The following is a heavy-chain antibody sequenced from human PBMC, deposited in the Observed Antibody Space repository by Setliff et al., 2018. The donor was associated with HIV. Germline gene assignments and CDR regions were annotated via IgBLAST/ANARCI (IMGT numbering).Heavy chain of an antibody. D-gene: IGHD5-18*01. CDR2: IWYDGSKK. Sequence: HPGGSLRLSCAASEFTFSSYAMHWVRQAAGKGLEWVAVIWYDGSKKYYADSVKGRFTISRDNSKNTLYLQMNSLRAEDTAVYYCARVAETRGYSYDYRLYYYGMDVWGQGTTVTVSS. V-gene: IGHV3-33*08. J-gene: IGHJ6*02. CDR3: ARVAETRGYSYDYRLYYYGMDV. CDR1: EFTFSSYA.